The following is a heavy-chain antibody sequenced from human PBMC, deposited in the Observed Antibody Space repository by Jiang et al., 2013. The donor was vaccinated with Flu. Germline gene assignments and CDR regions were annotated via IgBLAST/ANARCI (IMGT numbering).Heavy chain of an antibody. D-gene: IGHD6-19*01. Sequence: QSGSELKKPGASVKVSCKASGYTFTSYAMNWVRQAPGQGLEWMGWINTNTGNPTYAQGFTGRFVFSLDTSVSTAYLQICSLKAEDTAVYYCAGGPSSGWQLPWFDYWGQGTLVTVSS. V-gene: IGHV7-4-1*01. CDR3: AGGPSSGWQLPWFDY. J-gene: IGHJ4*02. CDR1: GYTFTSYA. CDR2: INTNTGNP.